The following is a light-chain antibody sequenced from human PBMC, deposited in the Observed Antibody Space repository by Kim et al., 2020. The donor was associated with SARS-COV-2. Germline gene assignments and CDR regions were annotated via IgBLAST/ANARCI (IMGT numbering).Light chain of an antibody. CDR3: SSYTSSSTKV. Sequence: GQSVTISCTGTSSDVGGYNYVSWYQQHPGKAPKRMIYDVSKRPSGVSNRFSGSKSGNTASLTISGLQAEDEADYYCSSYTSSSTKVFGTGTKVTVL. CDR1: SSDVGGYNY. J-gene: IGLJ1*01. CDR2: DVS. V-gene: IGLV2-14*04.